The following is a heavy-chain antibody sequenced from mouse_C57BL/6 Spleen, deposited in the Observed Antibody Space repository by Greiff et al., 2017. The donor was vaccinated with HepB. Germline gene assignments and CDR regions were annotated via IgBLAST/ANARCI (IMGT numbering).Heavy chain of an antibody. CDR3: ARHGMDY. Sequence: QVQLKESGAELVKPGASVKLFCNASGYTFTEYSLHWVKQRSGQGLEWIGWFYSGRGSIKYNEKFKDKATLNADKSTSTVYMEHRRLTSEDSAVYYCARHGMDYWGQGTSVTVSS. V-gene: IGHV1-62-2*01. CDR1: GYTFTEYS. J-gene: IGHJ4*01. CDR2: FYSGRGSI.